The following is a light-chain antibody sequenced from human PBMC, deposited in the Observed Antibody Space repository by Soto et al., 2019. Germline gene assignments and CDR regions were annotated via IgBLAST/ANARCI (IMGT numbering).Light chain of an antibody. CDR3: QQYHSYWT. V-gene: IGKV1-5*01. Sequence: DIQMSKSPYTLSASVGDRVTITCRASPNIRSRLAWFQQKPGTAPNLQIYDASSLESGVPQRFSGSGSGTEFTLTISSLQTDDFSTYYCQQYHSYWTFGQRTKV. CDR2: DAS. CDR1: PNIRSR. J-gene: IGKJ1*01.